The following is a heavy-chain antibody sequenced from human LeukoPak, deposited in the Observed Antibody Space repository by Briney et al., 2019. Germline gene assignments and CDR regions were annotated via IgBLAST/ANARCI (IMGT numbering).Heavy chain of an antibody. Sequence: PSETLSLTCTVSGDSINSLDLWSWVRQPPGKGLEWIGEMYLSGTTHSNPSVKSRVTISIDKSKNQFFLNLSSVTAADTAVYYCAGLVGRYSSGLYYYYFDYWGQGTLVAVSS. D-gene: IGHD3-22*01. V-gene: IGHV4-4*02. CDR1: GDSINSLDL. CDR3: AGLVGRYSSGLYYYYFDY. CDR2: MYLSGTT. J-gene: IGHJ4*02.